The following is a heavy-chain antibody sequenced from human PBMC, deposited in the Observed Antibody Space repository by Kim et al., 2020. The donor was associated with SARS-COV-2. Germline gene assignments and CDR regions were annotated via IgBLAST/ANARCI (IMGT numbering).Heavy chain of an antibody. D-gene: IGHD5-12*01. Sequence: GGSLRLSCAASGFTFSSYGMHWVRQAPGKGLEWVAVISYDGSNKYYADSVKGRFTISRDNSKNTLYLQMNSLRAEDTAVYYCAKVAEMATITMDVRFDP. CDR1: GFTFSSYG. J-gene: IGHJ5*02. CDR3: AKVAEMATITMDVRFDP. V-gene: IGHV3-30*18. CDR2: ISYDGSNK.